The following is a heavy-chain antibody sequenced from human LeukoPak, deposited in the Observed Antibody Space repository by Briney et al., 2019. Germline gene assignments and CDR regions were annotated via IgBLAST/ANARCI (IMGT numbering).Heavy chain of an antibody. CDR3: ARGLHYYGSGTPRAFEDC. CDR1: GGSFSGYY. V-gene: IGHV4-34*01. CDR2: INHSGST. J-gene: IGHJ4*02. D-gene: IGHD3-10*01. Sequence: SETLSLTCAVYGGSFSGYYWSWIRQPPGKGLEWIGEINHSGSTNYNPSLKSRVTISVDTSKNQFSLKLSSVTAADTAVYYCARGLHYYGSGTPRAFEDCWGQGTLVTVSS.